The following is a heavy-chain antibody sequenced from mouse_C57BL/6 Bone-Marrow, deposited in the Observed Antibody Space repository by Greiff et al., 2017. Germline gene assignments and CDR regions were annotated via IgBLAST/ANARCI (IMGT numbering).Heavy chain of an antibody. CDR1: GYTFTSYG. J-gene: IGHJ4*01. Sequence: QVQLQQSGAELARPGASVKLSCKASGYTFTSYGISWVKQRTGQGLEWIGEIYPRSGNTYYNEKFKGKDTLTADKSSSTAYMELRSLTSEDSAVYFCARDRLPDYYAMDYWGQGTSVTVSS. CDR2: IYPRSGNT. V-gene: IGHV1-81*01. D-gene: IGHD3-2*02. CDR3: ARDRLPDYYAMDY.